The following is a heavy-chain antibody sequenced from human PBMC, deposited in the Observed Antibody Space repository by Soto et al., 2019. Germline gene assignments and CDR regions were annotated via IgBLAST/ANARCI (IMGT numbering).Heavy chain of an antibody. V-gene: IGHV1-3*01. J-gene: IGHJ5*02. CDR2: INAANGDT. CDR1: GYTFTSYG. Sequence: SVEVSCKASGYTFTSYGIHWVRQAPGQRLEWMGWINAANGDTKYSPKFQGRVTITRDTSASTAYMELSSLRSEDTAVYYCVRRHVSATGIDWFDPWGQGTLVTVSS. CDR3: VRRHVSATGIDWFDP. D-gene: IGHD6-13*01.